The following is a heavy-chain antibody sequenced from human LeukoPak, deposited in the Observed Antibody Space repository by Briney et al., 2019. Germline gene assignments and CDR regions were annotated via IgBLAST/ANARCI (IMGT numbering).Heavy chain of an antibody. CDR1: GYTFTNYW. D-gene: IGHD2-2*02. Sequence: PGESLKISCKGSGYTFTNYWIGWVRQMPGKGLEWMGIIYPGDSDTKYRPSFQGQVTISADKSISTAYLQWSSLKASDTAMYYCARAYCSGTTCYRGFDHWGQGTLVTVSS. V-gene: IGHV5-51*01. CDR2: IYPGDSDT. J-gene: IGHJ4*02. CDR3: ARAYCSGTTCYRGFDH.